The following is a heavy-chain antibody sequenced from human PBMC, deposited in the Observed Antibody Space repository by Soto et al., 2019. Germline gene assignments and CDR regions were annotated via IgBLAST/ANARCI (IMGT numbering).Heavy chain of an antibody. J-gene: IGHJ4*02. CDR2: IVYSGST. CDR1: GGSIRSGGYY. Sequence: QVQLQESGPGLVKPSMTLSLTCTVSGGSIRSGGYYWSWIRQHPGKGMEWIVYIVYSGSTYYNPSLKSRVTISVDPSKNQVSLKLSSVTAADTAVYYCARDCGAYERNDFDYWGQGTLVTVSS. CDR3: ARDCGAYERNDFDY. V-gene: IGHV4-31*03. D-gene: IGHD1-1*01.